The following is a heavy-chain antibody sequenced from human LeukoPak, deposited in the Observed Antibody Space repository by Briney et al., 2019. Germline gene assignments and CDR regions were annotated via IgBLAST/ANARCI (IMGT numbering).Heavy chain of an antibody. D-gene: IGHD4-17*01. V-gene: IGHV3-30*04. Sequence: GGSLRLSCAASGFTFSSYAMHWVRQAPGKGLEWVAVISYDGSNKYYADSVKGRFTISRDNSKNTLYLQMNSLRAEDTAVYYCARAYDYGDIPDYWGQGTLVTVSS. J-gene: IGHJ4*02. CDR1: GFTFSSYA. CDR3: ARAYDYGDIPDY. CDR2: ISYDGSNK.